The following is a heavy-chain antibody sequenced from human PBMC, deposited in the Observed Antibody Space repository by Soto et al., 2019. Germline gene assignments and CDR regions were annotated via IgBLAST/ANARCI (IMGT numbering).Heavy chain of an antibody. V-gene: IGHV4-59*01. D-gene: IGHD3-3*01. J-gene: IGHJ6*02. CDR1: GDPISRYY. Sequence: SETLSLTCTVSGDPISRYYWSWIRQHPGKGLEWVGYIYYSGCTNYNPSLKSRVSISVDTSKNQFSLKLSSVNAADTAVYYCARGAERITIFGVVKAPYYYYYGMDVWGQGTTVTVS. CDR2: IYYSGCT. CDR3: ARGAERITIFGVVKAPYYYYYGMDV.